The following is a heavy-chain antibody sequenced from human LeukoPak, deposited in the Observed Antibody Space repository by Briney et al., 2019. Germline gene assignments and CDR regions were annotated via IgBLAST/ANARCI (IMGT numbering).Heavy chain of an antibody. J-gene: IGHJ4*02. D-gene: IGHD1-26*01. CDR2: IKQDGSEK. CDR3: ARGGAVGATKVLDY. V-gene: IGHV3-7*01. CDR1: GFTFSSYW. Sequence: GGSLRLSCAASGFTFSSYWMSWVRQAPGKGLAWVANIKQDGSEKYYVDSVKGRFTISRDNAKNSLYLQMNSLRAEDTAVYYCARGGAVGATKVLDYWGQGTLVTVSS.